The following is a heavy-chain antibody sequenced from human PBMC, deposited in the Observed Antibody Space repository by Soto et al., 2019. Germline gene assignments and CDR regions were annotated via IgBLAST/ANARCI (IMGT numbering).Heavy chain of an antibody. V-gene: IGHV3-23*01. D-gene: IGHD2-2*01. CDR2: ISGSGGST. CDR3: AREVPAAIIDTAMGVYYYYYYGMDV. CDR1: GFTFSSYW. J-gene: IGHJ6*02. Sequence: PVGSLRLSCAASGFTFSSYWMSWVRQAPGKRLEWVSAISGSGGSTYYADSVKGRFTISRDNSKNTLYLQMNSLRAEDTAVYYCAREVPAAIIDTAMGVYYYYYYGMDVWGQGTTVTVSS.